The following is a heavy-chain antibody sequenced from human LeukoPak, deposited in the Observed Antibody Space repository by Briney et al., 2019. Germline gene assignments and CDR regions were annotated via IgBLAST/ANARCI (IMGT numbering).Heavy chain of an antibody. V-gene: IGHV4-59*01. CDR3: ARAPGYSSSWYLGGYYYYYMDV. D-gene: IGHD6-13*01. Sequence: SETLSLTCTVSGGSISSYYWNWIRQPPGKGLEWIGYIYYSGSTNYNPSLKSRVTISVDTSKNQFSLKLSSVTAADTAVYYCARAPGYSSSWYLGGYYYYYMDVWGKGTTVTVSS. J-gene: IGHJ6*03. CDR2: IYYSGST. CDR1: GGSISSYY.